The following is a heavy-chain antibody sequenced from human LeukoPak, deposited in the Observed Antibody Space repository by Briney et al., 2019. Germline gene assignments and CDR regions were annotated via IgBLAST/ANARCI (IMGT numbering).Heavy chain of an antibody. CDR1: GGSISSYY. D-gene: IGHD4-17*01. V-gene: IGHV4-59*01. Sequence: SETLSLTCTVSGGSISSYYWSWIRQPPGKGLEWIGYIYYSGSTNYNPSLKSRVTISVDTSKNQFSLKLSSVTAADTAVYYCARADSTVTTTRDQKKDHYYYGMDVWGQGTTVTVSS. CDR3: ARADSTVTTTRDQKKDHYYYGMDV. J-gene: IGHJ6*02. CDR2: IYYSGST.